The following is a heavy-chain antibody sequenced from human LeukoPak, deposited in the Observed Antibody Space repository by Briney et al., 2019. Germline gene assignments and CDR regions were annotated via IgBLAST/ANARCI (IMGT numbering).Heavy chain of an antibody. D-gene: IGHD4-11*01. CDR2: IWYDGSNK. Sequence: HTGRSLRLSCAASGFTFSSYGMHWVRQAPGKGLEWVAVIWYDGSNKYYADSVKGRFTISRDNSKNTLYLQMNSLRAEDTAVYYCAKADHSNYESVTISYYYGMDVWGQGTTVTVSS. J-gene: IGHJ6*02. CDR3: AKADHSNYESVTISYYYGMDV. CDR1: GFTFSSYG. V-gene: IGHV3-33*06.